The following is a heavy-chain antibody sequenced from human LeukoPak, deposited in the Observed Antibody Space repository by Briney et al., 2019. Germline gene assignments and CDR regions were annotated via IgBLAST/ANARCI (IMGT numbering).Heavy chain of an antibody. V-gene: IGHV3-21*01. J-gene: IGHJ4*02. Sequence: GGSLRLSCAASGFTFSSYAMSWVRQAPGKGLEWVSFISSRGTHIYYADSVKGRFTISRDNAKASLDLQLNSLRAEDTAVYFCARDFRIAAAVPSYFDYWGPGVLVTVSS. D-gene: IGHD6-13*01. CDR2: ISSRGTHI. CDR3: ARDFRIAAAVPSYFDY. CDR1: GFTFSSYA.